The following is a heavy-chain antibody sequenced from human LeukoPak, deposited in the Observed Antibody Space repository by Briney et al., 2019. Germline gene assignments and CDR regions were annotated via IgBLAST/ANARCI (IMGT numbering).Heavy chain of an antibody. V-gene: IGHV5-51*01. Sequence: GESLKISCKGSGYTFANYLIAWLRQMPGKGLEWMGIVHPGDSETRYSPSFQGQVTISADKSINTAYLQWSSLKASDTAMYYCARALYNWNDAFDYWGQGTLVTVSS. CDR1: GYTFANYL. J-gene: IGHJ4*02. CDR2: VHPGDSET. D-gene: IGHD1-1*01. CDR3: ARALYNWNDAFDY.